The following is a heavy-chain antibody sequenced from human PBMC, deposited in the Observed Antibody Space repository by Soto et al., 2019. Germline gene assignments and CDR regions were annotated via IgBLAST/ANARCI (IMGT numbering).Heavy chain of an antibody. V-gene: IGHV4-59*08. CDR1: VGSISSYY. J-gene: IGHJ6*03. D-gene: IGHD3-9*01. CDR2: IYYSGST. CDR3: ARHPPLYDILTGYYKVGGYYYMDV. Sequence: SETLYLTCTVSVGSISSYYWSWIRQPPGKGLEWIGYIYYSGSTNYNPSLKSRVTISVDTSKNQFSLKLSSVTAADTAVYYCARHPPLYDILTGYYKVGGYYYMDVWGKGTTVTVSS.